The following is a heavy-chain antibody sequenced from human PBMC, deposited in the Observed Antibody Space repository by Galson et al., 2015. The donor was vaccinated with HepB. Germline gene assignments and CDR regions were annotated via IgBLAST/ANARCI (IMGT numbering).Heavy chain of an antibody. CDR1: GFTFSGSA. V-gene: IGHV3-73*01. J-gene: IGHJ4*02. Sequence: SLRLSCAASGFTFSGSAMHRVRQASGRGLEWVGRIGSKANSYATAYAASVKGRFTISRDDSKDTAYMQMNSLKTEDTAVYYSTRLGDLSGYSSLWGQGTLVTVSS. CDR2: IGSKANSYAT. CDR3: TRLGDLSGYSSL. D-gene: IGHD6-13*01.